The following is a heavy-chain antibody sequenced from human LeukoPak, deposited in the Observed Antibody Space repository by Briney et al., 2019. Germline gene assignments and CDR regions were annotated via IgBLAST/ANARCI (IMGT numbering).Heavy chain of an antibody. CDR3: ARDSPGYGMDV. J-gene: IGHJ6*04. CDR1: GFTFSSYE. V-gene: IGHV3-48*03. Sequence: GGSLRLSCAASGFTFSSYEMNWVRQAPGKGLEWVSYISSSGSTIYYADSVKGRFTISRDNAKNSLYLQMNSLRAEDTAVYYCARDSPGYGMDVWGKGTTVTVPS. CDR2: ISSSGSTI.